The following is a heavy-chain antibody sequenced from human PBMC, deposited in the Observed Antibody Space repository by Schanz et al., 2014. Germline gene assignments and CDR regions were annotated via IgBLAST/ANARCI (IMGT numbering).Heavy chain of an antibody. CDR3: AREEGWGIAAAGPKHYYYGMDV. V-gene: IGHV3-23*04. CDR1: PPPPPTHP. Sequence: EVQLVESGGGVVQPPPPPPPPPPPPPPPPPTHPMSWVRQAPGKGLEWVSAISGSGGSTYYADSVKGRFTISRDNAKNSLYLQMNSLRAEDTAVYYCAREEGWGIAAAGPKHYYYGMDVWGQGTTVTVSS. D-gene: IGHD6-13*01. CDR2: ISGSGGST. J-gene: IGHJ6*02.